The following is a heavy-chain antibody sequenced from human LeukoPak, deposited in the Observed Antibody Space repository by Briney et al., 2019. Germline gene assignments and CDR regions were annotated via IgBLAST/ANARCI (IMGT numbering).Heavy chain of an antibody. CDR1: GGTFISYA. D-gene: IGHD6-13*01. Sequence: SVKVSFKASGGTFISYAISWVRQAPGQGLEWMGRIIPILGIANYAQKFQGRVTITADKSTSTAYMELSSLRSEDTAVYYCANAAAESVYYFDYWGQGTLVTVSS. CDR3: ANAAAESVYYFDY. J-gene: IGHJ4*02. V-gene: IGHV1-69*04. CDR2: IIPILGIA.